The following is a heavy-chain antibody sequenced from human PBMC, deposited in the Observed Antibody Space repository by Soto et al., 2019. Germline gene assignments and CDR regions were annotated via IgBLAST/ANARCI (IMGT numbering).Heavy chain of an antibody. CDR1: GYTFTRYG. J-gene: IGHJ6*02. CDR3: AMVDVYVTPSPQDV. CDR2: INTYNGNT. V-gene: IGHV1-18*01. Sequence: QVQLVQSGAEVKNPGASVKVSCKASGYTFTRYGIGWARQAPGQGLEWMGWINTYNGNTNYAQNVQGRVTLTTDTSTGTAYMELRSFRSNDTAIYYCAMVDVYVTPSPQDVWGQGTTVIVSS. D-gene: IGHD3-16*01.